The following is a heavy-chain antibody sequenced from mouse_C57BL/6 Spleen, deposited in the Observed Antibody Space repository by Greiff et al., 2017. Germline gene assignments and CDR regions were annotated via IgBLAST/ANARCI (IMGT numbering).Heavy chain of an antibody. V-gene: IGHV7-3*01. Sequence: EVKLMESGGGLVQPGGSLSLSCAASGFTFTDYYMSWVRQPPGKALEWLGFIRNKANGYTTEYSASVKGRFTISRDNSQSILYRQMNALRAEDSATYYCARDYDAFAYWGQGTLVTVSA. CDR2: IRNKANGYTT. CDR1: GFTFTDYY. CDR3: ARDYDAFAY. J-gene: IGHJ3*01. D-gene: IGHD2-4*01.